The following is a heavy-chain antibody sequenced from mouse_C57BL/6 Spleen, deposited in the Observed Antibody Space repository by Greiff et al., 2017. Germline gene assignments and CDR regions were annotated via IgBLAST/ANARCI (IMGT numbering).Heavy chain of an antibody. J-gene: IGHJ1*03. V-gene: IGHV5-9*01. Sequence: EVKLVESGGGLVKPGGSLKLSCAASGFTFSSYTMSWVRQTPEKRLEWVATISGGGGNTYYPDSVKGRITLSRDNAKNTLYLQMSSLRSEDTALYYCARHESSLDYYGSPRYFDVWGTGTTVTVSS. CDR2: ISGGGGNT. CDR1: GFTFSSYT. D-gene: IGHD1-1*01. CDR3: ARHESSLDYYGSPRYFDV.